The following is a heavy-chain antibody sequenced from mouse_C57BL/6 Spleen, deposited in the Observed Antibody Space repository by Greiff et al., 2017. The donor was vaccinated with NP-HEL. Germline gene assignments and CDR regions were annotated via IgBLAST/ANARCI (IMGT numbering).Heavy chain of an antibody. CDR3: ARDTTVVDFDY. CDR2: INPSNGGT. Sequence: VHLHPPWTELVKPGASVKLSCKASGYTFTSYWMHWVKQRPGQGLEWIGNINPSNGGTNYNEGFKSKATLTVDKSSSTAYMQLSSLTSEDSAVYYCARDTTVVDFDYWGQGTTLTVSS. CDR1: GYTFTSYW. V-gene: IGHV1-53*01. D-gene: IGHD1-1*01. J-gene: IGHJ2*01.